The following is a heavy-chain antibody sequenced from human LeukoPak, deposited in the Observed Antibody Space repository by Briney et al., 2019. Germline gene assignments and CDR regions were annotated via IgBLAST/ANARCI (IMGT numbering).Heavy chain of an antibody. CDR2: VSGGGRTT. J-gene: IGHJ4*02. CDR3: AKGGIALVRGSFDY. D-gene: IGHD3-10*01. V-gene: IGHV3-23*01. Sequence: GGSLRLSCAASGFTFSSYAMSWVRQAPGKGLERVAAVSGGGRTTFYADSVKGGFIISRDDSKNTLFLQMKRLRDEDTAVYYCAKGGIALVRGSFDYWGQGTLVTVSS. CDR1: GFTFSSYA.